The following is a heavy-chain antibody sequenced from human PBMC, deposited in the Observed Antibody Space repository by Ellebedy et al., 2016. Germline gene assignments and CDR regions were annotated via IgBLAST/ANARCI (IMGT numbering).Heavy chain of an antibody. D-gene: IGHD6-13*01. V-gene: IGHV3-7*03. Sequence: GGSLRLSCSVSGFTFSTFWMTWVRQAPGKGLEWVAKINADGSLKNYADSVKGRFTISRDNAKNSLFLQMNSLRVEDTAVYYCARDNSRKDDYWGQGTLVTVSS. CDR1: GFTFSTFW. CDR2: INADGSLK. J-gene: IGHJ4*02. CDR3: ARDNSRKDDY.